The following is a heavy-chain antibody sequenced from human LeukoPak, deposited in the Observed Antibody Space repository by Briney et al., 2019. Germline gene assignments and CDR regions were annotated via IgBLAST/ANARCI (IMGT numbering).Heavy chain of an antibody. Sequence: GGSLRLSCAASGFTFSSYWMHWVRQAPGKGLVWVSRINSDGSSTSYADSVKGRFTISRDNAKNTLSLQMNSLRAEDTAVYYCARSPGYCSGGSCIYLDYWGQGTLVTVSS. CDR1: GFTFSSYW. CDR3: ARSPGYCSGGSCIYLDY. V-gene: IGHV3-74*01. D-gene: IGHD2-15*01. CDR2: INSDGSST. J-gene: IGHJ4*02.